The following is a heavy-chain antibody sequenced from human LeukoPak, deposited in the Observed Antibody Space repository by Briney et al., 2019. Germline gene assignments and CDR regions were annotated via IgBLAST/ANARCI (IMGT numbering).Heavy chain of an antibody. CDR3: AKDRGDVATILYYYGMDV. CDR2: TSYDGSNK. V-gene: IGHV3-30*18. Sequence: PGGSLRLSCAASGFTLSSYGMHWVRQAPGKGLEWVAVTSYDGSNKYYVDSVKGRFTISRDNPKNTLYLQMNSLREEDTAVYYCAKDRGDVATILYYYGMDVWGQGTTVTVSS. J-gene: IGHJ6*02. D-gene: IGHD5-12*01. CDR1: GFTLSSYG.